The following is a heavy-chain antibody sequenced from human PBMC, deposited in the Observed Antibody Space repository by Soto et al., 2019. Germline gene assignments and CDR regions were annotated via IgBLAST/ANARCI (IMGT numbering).Heavy chain of an antibody. CDR3: AKDIPYSSSSWGTFDY. J-gene: IGHJ4*02. V-gene: IGHV3-9*01. Sequence: PGGSLRLSCAASGFTFDDYAMHWVRQAPGKGLEWVSGISWNSGSIGYADSVKGRFTISRDNAKNSLYLQMNSLRAEDTALYYCAKDIPYSSSSWGTFDYWGQGTLVTVSS. D-gene: IGHD6-6*01. CDR2: ISWNSGSI. CDR1: GFTFDDYA.